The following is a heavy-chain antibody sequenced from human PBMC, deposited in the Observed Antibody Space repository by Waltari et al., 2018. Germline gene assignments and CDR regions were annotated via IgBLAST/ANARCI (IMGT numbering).Heavy chain of an antibody. Sequence: QVQLQVSGPGLVKPSQTLSLTCSVSGGSVNNGEFFWSWIRQPPGKGLEWIGYIYYSGGTYYNPSLKSRLTMSVDTSKNQFSLNLRSVTAADTAVYYCARREGYNSLDYWGQGILVTVSS. CDR3: ARREGYNSLDY. CDR1: GGSVNNGEFF. CDR2: IYYSGGT. J-gene: IGHJ4*02. V-gene: IGHV4-30-4*01. D-gene: IGHD1-1*01.